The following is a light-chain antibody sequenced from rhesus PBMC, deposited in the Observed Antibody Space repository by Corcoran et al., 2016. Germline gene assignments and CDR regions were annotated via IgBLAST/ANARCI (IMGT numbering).Light chain of an antibody. Sequence: DIQMTQSPSSLSASVGDRVTITCRASQGINTYLSWYQQKPGKAPKPLIYYASNLEKGVPSRLSGRGSGTDYSLTISSLQPEDIGTYYSQQYDNPPYSFGQGTKVEVK. V-gene: IGKV1-66*01. CDR1: QGINTY. CDR3: QQYDNPPYS. J-gene: IGKJ2*01. CDR2: YAS.